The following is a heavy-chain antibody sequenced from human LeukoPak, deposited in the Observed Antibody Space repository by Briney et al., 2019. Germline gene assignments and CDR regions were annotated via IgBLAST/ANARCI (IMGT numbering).Heavy chain of an antibody. D-gene: IGHD1-26*01. V-gene: IGHV3-30*04. CDR1: GFTFSSYA. Sequence: PGGSLRLSCAASGFTFSSYAMHWVRQAPGKGLEWVAVISYDGSNKYYADSVKGRFTISRDNSKNTLYLQMNSLRAEDTAVYCCARDGRGSYYQDYYYYGMDVWGQGTTVTVSS. CDR3: ARDGRGSYYQDYYYYGMDV. CDR2: ISYDGSNK. J-gene: IGHJ6*02.